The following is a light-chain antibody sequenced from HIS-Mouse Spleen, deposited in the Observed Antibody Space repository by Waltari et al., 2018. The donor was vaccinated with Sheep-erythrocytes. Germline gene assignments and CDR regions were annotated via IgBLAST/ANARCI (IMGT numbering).Light chain of an antibody. Sequence: QSALTQPRSVSGSPGQSVTIPCTGTSSDVGGYNYVSWYPPHPGKAPKLMIYDVSKRPSGVPDRFSGSKSGNTASLTISGLQAEDEADYYCCSYAGSYNHVFATGTKVTVL. CDR2: DVS. V-gene: IGLV2-11*01. CDR3: CSYAGSYNHV. J-gene: IGLJ1*01. CDR1: SSDVGGYNY.